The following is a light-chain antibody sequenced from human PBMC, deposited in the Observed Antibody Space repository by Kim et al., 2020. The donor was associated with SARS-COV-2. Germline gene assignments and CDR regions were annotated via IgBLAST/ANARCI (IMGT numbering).Light chain of an antibody. CDR1: QSVGSSY. CDR2: DAS. CDR3: QQYGGSPLT. Sequence: PGERATLSCRASQSVGSSYLAWYQQKPGQAPRLLIYDASNRATDIPDRFSGSGSGTDFTLTISRLEPEDYAVYFCQQYGGSPLTFGGGTKVDIK. V-gene: IGKV3-20*01. J-gene: IGKJ4*01.